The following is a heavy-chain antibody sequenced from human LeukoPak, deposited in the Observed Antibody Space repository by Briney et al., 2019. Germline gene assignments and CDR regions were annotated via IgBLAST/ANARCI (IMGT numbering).Heavy chain of an antibody. CDR2: IGTAGDT. CDR3: ARVDLGSGSYDWYFDL. Sequence: GGSLRLSCAASGFTFSSYDMHWVRQATGKGLEWVSVIGTAGDTYYPGSVKGRFTISRENAKNSLYLQMNSLRAGDTAVYYCARVDLGSGSYDWYFDLWGRGTLVTVSS. J-gene: IGHJ2*01. D-gene: IGHD3-10*01. V-gene: IGHV3-13*01. CDR1: GFTFSSYD.